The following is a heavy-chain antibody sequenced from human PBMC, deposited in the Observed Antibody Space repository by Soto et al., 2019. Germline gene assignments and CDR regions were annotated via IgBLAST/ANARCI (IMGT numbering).Heavy chain of an antibody. CDR3: VRAPYSITWSAFDI. Sequence: GGSLRLSCVASGFTFSSHWMHWVRQAPGKGLVWISRINGDGSSTNYTDSVKGRFTTSSDNAKNTLYLQMNRLRVEDTAVYYCVRAPYSITWSAFDIWGQGTMVTVSS. D-gene: IGHD6-13*01. CDR2: INGDGSST. V-gene: IGHV3-74*01. CDR1: GFTFSSHW. J-gene: IGHJ3*02.